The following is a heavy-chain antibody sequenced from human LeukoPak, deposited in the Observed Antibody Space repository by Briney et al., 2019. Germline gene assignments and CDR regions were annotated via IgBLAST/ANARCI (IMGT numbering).Heavy chain of an antibody. CDR1: GGSISSSSYY. Sequence: SSETLSLTCTVSGGSISSSSYYWGWIRQPPGKGLEWIGSIYYSGSTYYNPSLKSRVTISVDTSKNQFSLKLSSVTAADTAVYYCARPSPYPLGKYYFDYWGQGTLVTVSS. J-gene: IGHJ4*02. CDR3: ARPSPYPLGKYYFDY. CDR2: IYYSGST. V-gene: IGHV4-39*01. D-gene: IGHD1-26*01.